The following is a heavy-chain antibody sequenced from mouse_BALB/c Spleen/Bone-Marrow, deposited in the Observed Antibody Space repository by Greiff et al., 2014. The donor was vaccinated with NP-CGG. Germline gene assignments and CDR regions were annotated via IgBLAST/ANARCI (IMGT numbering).Heavy chain of an antibody. CDR1: GYKFTDYT. Sequence: VQLQQPGPELVKPGASVKISCTTSGYKFTDYTLHWVKQSHGQSLEWIGGVNPNSGGTNYNQKFKGKATLNLDKSSTTAYMELRTLASDDSAFCNYARGRHYDFWGQGTTLTVSS. CDR2: VNPNSGGT. J-gene: IGHJ2*01. CDR3: ARGRHYDF. V-gene: IGHV1-18*01.